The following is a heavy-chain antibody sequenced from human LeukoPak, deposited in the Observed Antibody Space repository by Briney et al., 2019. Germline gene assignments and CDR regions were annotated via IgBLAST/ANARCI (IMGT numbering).Heavy chain of an antibody. D-gene: IGHD2-15*01. CDR2: ISSSSSYI. Sequence: GGSLRLSCAASGFTFSSYSMNWVRQAPGKGLEWVSSISSSSSYIYYADSVKGRFTISRDNATNSLYLQMNSLRAEDTAVYYCARDTSYCSGGSCYWDAFDIWGQGTMVTVSS. J-gene: IGHJ3*02. CDR3: ARDTSYCSGGSCYWDAFDI. V-gene: IGHV3-21*01. CDR1: GFTFSSYS.